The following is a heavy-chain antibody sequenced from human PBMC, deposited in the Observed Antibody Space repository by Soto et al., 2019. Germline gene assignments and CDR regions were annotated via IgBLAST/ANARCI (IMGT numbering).Heavy chain of an antibody. V-gene: IGHV3-33*01. CDR1: GFTFSSYG. D-gene: IGHD2-2*01. Sequence: QVQLVESGGGVVQPGRSLRLSCAASGFTFSSYGMHWVRQAPGKGLEWVAVIWYDGSNKYYADSVKGRFTISRDNSKNTLYLQMNSLRAEDTAVYYCVRSEIVVFSWYFDLWGRGTLVTVSS. J-gene: IGHJ2*01. CDR3: VRSEIVVFSWYFDL. CDR2: IWYDGSNK.